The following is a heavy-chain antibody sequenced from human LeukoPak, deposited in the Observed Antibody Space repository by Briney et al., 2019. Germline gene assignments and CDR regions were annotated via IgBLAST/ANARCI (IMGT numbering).Heavy chain of an antibody. CDR2: MNPNSGNT. D-gene: IGHD4-17*01. J-gene: IGHJ4*02. CDR1: GYTFISSD. Sequence: GASVKVSCKASGYTFISSDINWVRQATGQGLEWMGWMNPNSGNTGYAQKFQGRVTLTRDTSISTAYMELTSLRSEDTAVYYCARTLSRLNHYGDSAADSWGQGTLVTVSS. V-gene: IGHV1-8*01. CDR3: ARTLSRLNHYGDSAADS.